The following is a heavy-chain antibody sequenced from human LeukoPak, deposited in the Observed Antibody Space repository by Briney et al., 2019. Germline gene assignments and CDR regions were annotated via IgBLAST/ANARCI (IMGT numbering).Heavy chain of an antibody. V-gene: IGHV4-61*02. D-gene: IGHD5-24*01. CDR3: AGVRRGHFDF. CDR2: SYHTGST. J-gene: IGHJ4*02. CDR1: GDSMASSGYS. Sequence: SQTLSLTCAVSGDSMASSGYSWSWIRRPAGKGLEWIGRSYHTGSTNYNPSLSSRATISVDTSKKLFFLKLTSVTASDTAVYYCAGVRRGHFDFWGQGTLVTVSS.